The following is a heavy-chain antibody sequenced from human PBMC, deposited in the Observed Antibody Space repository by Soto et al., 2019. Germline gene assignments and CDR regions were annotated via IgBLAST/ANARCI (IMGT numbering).Heavy chain of an antibody. D-gene: IGHD3-10*01. V-gene: IGHV1-46*01. Sequence: ASVKVSFKASGYTFTSYYMHWLRQAPGQGLEWMGIINPSGGSTSYAQKFQGRVTMTRDTSTSTVYMELSSLRSEDTAVYYCARDGVPMVRVGPSPGKRNNWFDPWGQGTLVTVSS. CDR2: INPSGGST. CDR1: GYTFTSYY. CDR3: ARDGVPMVRVGPSPGKRNNWFDP. J-gene: IGHJ5*02.